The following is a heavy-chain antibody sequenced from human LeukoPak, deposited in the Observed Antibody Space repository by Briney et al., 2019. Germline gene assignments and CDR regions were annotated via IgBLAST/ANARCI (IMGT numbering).Heavy chain of an antibody. J-gene: IGHJ3*02. CDR3: ARRIAAAGNDAFDI. Sequence: ASVKVSCKASGYTFTDYYMHWVRQAPGQGLGWMGWINPNSGDTNYAQKFQGRVTMTRDTSISTAYMELSRLRSDDTAVYYCARRIAAAGNDAFDIWGQGTMVTVSS. V-gene: IGHV1-2*02. D-gene: IGHD6-13*01. CDR1: GYTFTDYY. CDR2: INPNSGDT.